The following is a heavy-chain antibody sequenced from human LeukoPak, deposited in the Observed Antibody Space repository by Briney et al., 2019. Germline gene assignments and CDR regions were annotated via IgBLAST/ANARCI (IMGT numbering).Heavy chain of an antibody. CDR3: ARGRIQRLAPFDY. CDR1: GGSFSGYC. V-gene: IGHV4-34*01. D-gene: IGHD1-14*01. CDR2: INHSGST. Sequence: SETLSPTCAVYGGSFSGYCWRWIRQPPGKGLGWIGEINHSGSTNYNPSLKSRVTISVDTSKNQFSLKMSSVTAADTAVYYCARGRIQRLAPFDYWGQGTLVTVSS. J-gene: IGHJ4*02.